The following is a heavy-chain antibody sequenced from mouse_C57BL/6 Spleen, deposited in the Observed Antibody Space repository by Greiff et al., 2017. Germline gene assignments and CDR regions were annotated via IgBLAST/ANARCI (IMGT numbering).Heavy chain of an antibody. V-gene: IGHV1-22*01. D-gene: IGHD1-1*01. Sequence: EVKLQESGPELVKPGASVKMSCKASGYTFTDYNMHWVKQSHGKSLEWIGYINPNNGGTSYNQKFKGKATLTVNKSSSTAYMELRSLTSEDSAVYYCARPGFYYYGSTFAYWGQGTLVTVSA. CDR2: INPNNGGT. J-gene: IGHJ3*01. CDR1: GYTFTDYN. CDR3: ARPGFYYYGSTFAY.